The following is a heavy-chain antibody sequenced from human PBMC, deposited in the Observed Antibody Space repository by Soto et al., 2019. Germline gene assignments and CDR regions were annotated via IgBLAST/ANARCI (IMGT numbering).Heavy chain of an antibody. D-gene: IGHD1-26*01. J-gene: IGHJ4*02. V-gene: IGHV4-34*01. Sequence: SETLSLTCAVYGGSFSGYYWTWIRQPPGEGLEWIGEINSSGSIKYNPSLKSRVTMSVDTSKNQFSLKLASLTAADTAVYYCARAAIQSHQVEGQPPTSQTLDYWGQGTKVTVSS. CDR2: INSSGSI. CDR1: GGSFSGYY. CDR3: ARAAIQSHQVEGQPPTSQTLDY.